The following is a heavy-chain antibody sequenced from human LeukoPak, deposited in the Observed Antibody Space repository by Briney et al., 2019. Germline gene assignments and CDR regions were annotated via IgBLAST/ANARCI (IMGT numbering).Heavy chain of an antibody. J-gene: IGHJ4*02. CDR3: AKGQIGYCSGGSCYPVDY. CDR2: FDPEDGET. Sequence: ASVKVSCKVSGYTLTELSMHWVRQAPGKGLEWMGGFDPEDGETIYAQKFQGRVTMTEDTSTDTAYMELSSLRSEDTAIYYCAKGQIGYCSGGSCYPVDYWGQGILVTVSS. V-gene: IGHV1-24*01. CDR1: GYTLTELS. D-gene: IGHD2-15*01.